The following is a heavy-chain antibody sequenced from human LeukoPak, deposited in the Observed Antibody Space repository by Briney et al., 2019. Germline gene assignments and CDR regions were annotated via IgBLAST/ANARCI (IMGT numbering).Heavy chain of an antibody. CDR3: VRDKSGTYSFDY. V-gene: IGHV3-64D*06. J-gene: IGHJ4*02. Sequence: QPGGSLRLSCSASGFTLTWHVMHWVRRAPGKALEYVSFIHHNGDITSYADSVRGRFTVSRDNSKNTLFLELSSLRTDGTAVYCCVRDKSGTYSFDYWGQGTLVTVSS. D-gene: IGHD1-26*01. CDR2: IHHNGDIT. CDR1: GFTLTWHV.